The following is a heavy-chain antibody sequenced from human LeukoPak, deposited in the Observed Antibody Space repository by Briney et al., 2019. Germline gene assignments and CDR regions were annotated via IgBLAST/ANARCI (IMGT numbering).Heavy chain of an antibody. CDR1: GGSISSYY. CDR3: ARHGREVVAAPYFDY. V-gene: IGHV4-4*09. D-gene: IGHD2-15*01. CDR2: IYTSGST. J-gene: IGHJ4*02. Sequence: SETLSLTCTVSGGSISSYYWSWIRQPPGKGLEWIGYIYTSGSTNYNPSLKSRVTISVGTSKNQFSLKLSSVTAADTAVYYCARHGREVVAAPYFDYWGQGTLVTVSS.